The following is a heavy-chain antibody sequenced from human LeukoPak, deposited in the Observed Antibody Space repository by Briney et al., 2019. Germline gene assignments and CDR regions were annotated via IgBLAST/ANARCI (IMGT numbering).Heavy chain of an antibody. CDR3: ARDGRFVVVPSV. CDR2: IKPDGSEK. D-gene: IGHD2-2*01. V-gene: IGHV3-7*03. CDR1: GFSFSSYW. Sequence: GGSLRLSCAASGFSFSSYWMSWVRQAPGKGLEWVATIKPDGSEKYHVDSVKGRFTISRDNAKNSLFLQKNSLRVEDTAIYYCARDGRFVVVPSVWGQGTTVTVSS. J-gene: IGHJ6*02.